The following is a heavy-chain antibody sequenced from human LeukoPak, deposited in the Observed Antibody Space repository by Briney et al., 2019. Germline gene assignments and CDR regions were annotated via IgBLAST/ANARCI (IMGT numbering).Heavy chain of an antibody. CDR1: GFTFSSYG. V-gene: IGHV3-30*02. CDR2: IRYDGSNK. CDR3: AKEGALMVYAGFFDY. J-gene: IGHJ4*02. D-gene: IGHD2-8*01. Sequence: GGSLRLSXAASGFTFSSYGMHWVRQAPGKGLEWVAFIRYDGSNKYYADSVKGRFTISRDNSKNTLYLQMNSLRAEDTAVYYCAKEGALMVYAGFFDYWGQGTLVTVSS.